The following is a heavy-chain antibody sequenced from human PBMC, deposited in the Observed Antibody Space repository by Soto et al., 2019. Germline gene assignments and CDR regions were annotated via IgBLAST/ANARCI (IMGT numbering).Heavy chain of an antibody. D-gene: IGHD3-22*01. Sequence: EVQLVESGGGLVQPGRSLRLSCAASGFTFDDYAMHWVRQAPGKGLEWVSGISWNSGSIGYADSVKGRFTIYRDNAKNSLYLQMNSLRAEDTALYYCAKAPGRGGVVGVMANWGQGTLVTVSS. J-gene: IGHJ4*02. V-gene: IGHV3-9*01. CDR1: GFTFDDYA. CDR2: ISWNSGSI. CDR3: AKAPGRGGVVGVMAN.